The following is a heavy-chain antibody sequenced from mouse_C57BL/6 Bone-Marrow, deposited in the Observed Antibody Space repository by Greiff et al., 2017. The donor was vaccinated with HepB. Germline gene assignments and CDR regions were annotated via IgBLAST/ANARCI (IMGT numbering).Heavy chain of an antibody. J-gene: IGHJ2*01. D-gene: IGHD1-1*01. CDR3: ARDGMGSSYFDY. V-gene: IGHV1-50*01. Sequence: VQLQQPGAELVKPGASVKLSCKASGYTFTSYWMQWVKQRPGQGLEWIGEIDPSDSYTNYTQKFKGKATLTVDTSSSTAYMQLSSLTSEDSAVYYCARDGMGSSYFDYWGQGTTLTVSS. CDR1: GYTFTSYW. CDR2: IDPSDSYT.